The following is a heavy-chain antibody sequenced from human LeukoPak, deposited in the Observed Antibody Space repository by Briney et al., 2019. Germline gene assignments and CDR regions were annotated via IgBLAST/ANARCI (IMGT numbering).Heavy chain of an antibody. CDR1: GFVFRIFT. D-gene: IGHD6-13*01. CDR2: ISSTSDSI. J-gene: IGHJ6*02. Sequence: GGSLRLSCAASGFVFRIFTMNWVRQAPGKGLEWVSFISSTSDSIYYADSVKGRFTISRDNAKNSVFLQMNSLREEDTAVYYCGGEFSSSPASMDVWGQGATVTVSS. V-gene: IGHV3-21*06. CDR3: GGEFSSSPASMDV.